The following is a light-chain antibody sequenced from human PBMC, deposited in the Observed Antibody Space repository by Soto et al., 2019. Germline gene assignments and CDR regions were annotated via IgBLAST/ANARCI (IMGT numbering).Light chain of an antibody. CDR2: RND. V-gene: IGLV1-47*01. CDR3: AAWDDSLRGVV. Sequence: QPVLTQPPSASGTPGQRVTISCSGSISNLGSNFVFWYQQLPGAAPKLLISRNDQRPSGVPDRFSGSKSGNSASLAISGLRSEDEADYHCAAWDDSLRGVVFGGGTKVTVL. CDR1: ISNLGSNF. J-gene: IGLJ3*02.